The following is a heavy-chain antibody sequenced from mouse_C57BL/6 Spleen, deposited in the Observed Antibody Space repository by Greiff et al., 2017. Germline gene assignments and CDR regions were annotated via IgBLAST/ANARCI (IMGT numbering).Heavy chain of an antibody. V-gene: IGHV1-64*01. CDR2: IHPNSGST. CDR1: GYTFTSYW. Sequence: QVQLQQPGAELVKPGASVKLSCKASGYTFTSYWMHWVKQRPGQGLEWIGMIHPNSGSTNYNEKFKSKATLTVDKSTSTAYMQLSSLTSEDSAVYYCACITTVVAFDYWGQGTTLTVSS. D-gene: IGHD1-1*01. J-gene: IGHJ2*01. CDR3: ACITTVVAFDY.